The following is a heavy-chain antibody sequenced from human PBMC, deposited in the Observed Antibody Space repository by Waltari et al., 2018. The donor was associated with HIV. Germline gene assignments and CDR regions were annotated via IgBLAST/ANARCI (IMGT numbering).Heavy chain of an antibody. D-gene: IGHD6-19*01. CDR3: TRVGPEDTAAVDRFDY. Sequence: EVQLVESGGGLVQPGRSLRLSCTASGFTFGDYAMSWVRQAPGKGLEWVGFIRSKAYGGTTEYAASVKGRFTISRDDSKSIAYLQMNSLKTEDTAVYYCTRVGPEDTAAVDRFDYWGQGTLVTVSS. V-gene: IGHV3-49*04. J-gene: IGHJ4*02. CDR2: IRSKAYGGTT. CDR1: GFTFGDYA.